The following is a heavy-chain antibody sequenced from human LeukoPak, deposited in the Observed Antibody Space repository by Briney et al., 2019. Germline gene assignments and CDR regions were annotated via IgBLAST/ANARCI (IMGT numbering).Heavy chain of an antibody. D-gene: IGHD3-10*01. CDR2: ISWNSGST. J-gene: IGHJ6*02. V-gene: IGHV3-9*01. Sequence: GGSLRLSCAASGFTFDDYAMHWVRQAPGKGPEWVSGISWNSGSTGYADSVKGRFTISRDNAKNSLYLQMNSLRAEDTALYYCAKDALDGCDYYYGMDVWGQGTTVTVSS. CDR1: GFTFDDYA. CDR3: AKDALDGCDYYYGMDV.